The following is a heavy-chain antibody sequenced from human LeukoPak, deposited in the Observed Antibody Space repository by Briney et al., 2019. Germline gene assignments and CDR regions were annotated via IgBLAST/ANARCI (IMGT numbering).Heavy chain of an antibody. D-gene: IGHD3-22*01. CDR2: IYYSGST. CDR1: GGSISSSTYY. J-gene: IGHJ4*02. Sequence: SETLSLTCTVSGGSISSSTYYWGWIRQPPGKGLEWIGSIYYSGSTYYNPSLKSRVSISVDTSKNQFSLSLTSVTAADTAVYYCARPNSSGYPYYFDYWGQGTLVTVSS. CDR3: ARPNSSGYPYYFDY. V-gene: IGHV4-39*01.